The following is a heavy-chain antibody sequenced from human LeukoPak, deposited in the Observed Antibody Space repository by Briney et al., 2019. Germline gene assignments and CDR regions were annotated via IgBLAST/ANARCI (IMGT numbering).Heavy chain of an antibody. D-gene: IGHD3-16*02. CDR3: ATVSLSYNWFDP. Sequence: ASVKVSCKVSGYTLPELSMHWVRQAPGKGLEWMGGFDPEDGETIYAQKFQGRVTMTEDTSTDTAYMELSSLRSEDTAVYYCATVSLSYNWFDPWGQGTLVTVSS. V-gene: IGHV1-24*01. CDR1: GYTLPELS. J-gene: IGHJ5*02. CDR2: FDPEDGET.